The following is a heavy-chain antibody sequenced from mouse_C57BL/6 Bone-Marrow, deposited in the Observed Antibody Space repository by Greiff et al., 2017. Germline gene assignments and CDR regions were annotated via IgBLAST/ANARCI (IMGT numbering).Heavy chain of an antibody. CDR1: GYTFTSYW. V-gene: IGHV1-55*01. CDR3: ARRRPYGSSFDWYFDV. Sequence: QVQLQQPGAELVKPGASVKMSCKASGYTFTSYWITWVKQRPGQGLEWIGDIYPGSGSTNYNAKFQSKATLTVDPSSSTAYMQLSSLTSEDSAVYYWARRRPYGSSFDWYFDVWGTGTTVTVSS. D-gene: IGHD1-1*01. J-gene: IGHJ1*03. CDR2: IYPGSGST.